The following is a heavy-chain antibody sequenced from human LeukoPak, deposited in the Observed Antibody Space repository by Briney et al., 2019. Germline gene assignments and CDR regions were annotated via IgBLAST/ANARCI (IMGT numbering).Heavy chain of an antibody. CDR1: GYTFINSA. D-gene: IGHD1-26*01. CDR2: ISPYNGYT. J-gene: IGHJ4*02. Sequence: ASVEVSCNASGYTFINSAIGWVRQAPGQGLEWMGWISPYNGYTKYAESLQGRVTMTTDTSTSTAYMELRSLRSDDTAMYYCARVGASYDGLIDYWGQGTRVTVSS. CDR3: ARVGASYDGLIDY. V-gene: IGHV1-18*01.